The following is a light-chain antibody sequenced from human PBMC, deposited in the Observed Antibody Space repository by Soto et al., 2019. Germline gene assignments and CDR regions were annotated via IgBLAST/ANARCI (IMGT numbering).Light chain of an antibody. CDR2: AAS. CDR1: QSVSTF. J-gene: IGKJ1*01. CDR3: QHCANYPPKWT. V-gene: IGKV3-11*01. Sequence: EIVLTQSPATLSLSPGERAALSCRASQSVSTFLAWYQHKPGQAPRLLISAASNRATGIPARFSGSGSGTDFTLTISSLRPEDFAVYDCQHCANYPPKWTFGQGTKVDIK.